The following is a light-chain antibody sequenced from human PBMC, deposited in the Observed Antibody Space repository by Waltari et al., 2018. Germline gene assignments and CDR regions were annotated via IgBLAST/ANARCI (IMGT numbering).Light chain of an antibody. Sequence: QSALTQPRSVSGSPGQSVTIACTVTISDVGGYNYVSWSQPHPGKAPKLMIYDVSKRPSGVPARFSGSKSGNTASLTILGLQAEDEADYSCCSYAGSYYWVFGGGTKLTVL. CDR1: ISDVGGYNY. CDR3: CSYAGSYYWV. V-gene: IGLV2-11*01. CDR2: DVS. J-gene: IGLJ3*02.